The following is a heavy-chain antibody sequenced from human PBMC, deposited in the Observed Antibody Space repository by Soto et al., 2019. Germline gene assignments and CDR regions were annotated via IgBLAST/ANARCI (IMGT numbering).Heavy chain of an antibody. CDR2: IYHSGST. Sequence: SETLSLTCAVSCGSISSSNWWSWVRQPPGKGLEWIGEIYHSGSTNYNPSLKSRVTISVDKSKNQFSLKLSSVTAADTAVYYCARDGTMVRGVMGDYYGRDVWGQ. CDR3: ARDGTMVRGVMGDYYGRDV. CDR1: CGSISSSNW. V-gene: IGHV4-4*02. D-gene: IGHD3-10*01. J-gene: IGHJ6*02.